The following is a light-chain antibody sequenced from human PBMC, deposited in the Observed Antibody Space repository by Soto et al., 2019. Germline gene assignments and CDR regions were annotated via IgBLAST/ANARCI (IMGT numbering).Light chain of an antibody. CDR2: TAS. CDR1: QSISSW. CDR3: QQYNSYPPWT. J-gene: IGKJ1*01. Sequence: DIQMTQSPSTLSASVGDRVTITCRASQSISSWLAWYQQKPGKAPTPLIYTASRFESGVPSRFSGSGSWTEFTLTISSLQPDDFATYYCQQYNSYPPWTFGQGTKVEIK. V-gene: IGKV1-5*03.